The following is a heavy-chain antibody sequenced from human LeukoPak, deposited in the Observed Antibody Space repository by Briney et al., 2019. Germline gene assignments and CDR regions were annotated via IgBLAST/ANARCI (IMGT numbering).Heavy chain of an antibody. J-gene: IGHJ4*02. CDR1: GGSITSSSYY. Sequence: SETLSLTCTVSGGSITSSSYYWGWIRQPPGKGLEWIGSIYYSGSTYYNPSLKSRVTISVDTSKNQFSLKPSSVTAADTAVYYCAREVVVAATVDYWGQGTLVTVSS. CDR3: AREVVVAATVDY. D-gene: IGHD2-15*01. CDR2: IYYSGST. V-gene: IGHV4-39*02.